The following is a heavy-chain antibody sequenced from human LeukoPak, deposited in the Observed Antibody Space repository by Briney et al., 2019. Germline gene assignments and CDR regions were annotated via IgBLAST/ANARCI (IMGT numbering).Heavy chain of an antibody. CDR3: AKDRGNYEGLYDY. V-gene: IGHV3-23*01. CDR2: ISGNGAST. Sequence: GGSLRLSCAASGFTFSSYAMSWVRQAPGKGLEWVSSISGNGASTYYADSVKGRFTISRDNSKNTLYLHMNSLRAEDTAVYYCAKDRGNYEGLYDYWGQGTLVTVSS. D-gene: IGHD1-7*01. CDR1: GFTFSSYA. J-gene: IGHJ4*02.